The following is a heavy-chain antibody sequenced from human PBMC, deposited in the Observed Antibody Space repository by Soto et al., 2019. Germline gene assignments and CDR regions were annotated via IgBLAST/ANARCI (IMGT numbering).Heavy chain of an antibody. J-gene: IGHJ4*02. Sequence: SETLSLTCTVSGASISSYYWSWIRQPPGKGLEWIGYIYYSGSTHYNPSLQNRVTISIDTSKNQVSLKVNSVTAADTAVYYCARDHPHSYGVYYFDYWGQGTPVTVSS. CDR2: IYYSGST. V-gene: IGHV4-59*01. CDR3: ARDHPHSYGVYYFDY. CDR1: GASISSYY. D-gene: IGHD5-18*01.